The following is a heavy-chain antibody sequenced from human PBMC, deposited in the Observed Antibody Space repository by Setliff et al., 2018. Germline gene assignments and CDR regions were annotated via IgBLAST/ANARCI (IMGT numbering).Heavy chain of an antibody. CDR1: GESFSNNY. D-gene: IGHD2-8*01. J-gene: IGHJ4*02. CDR3: ARDPGVHSGTWCLDS. Sequence: PSETLSLTCSVYGESFSNNYWSWIRQPPGKGLEWIGESNHSGGTSYNPSLQSRGAISLDTSRNQFSLELSSVTAADTAVYYCARDPGVHSGTWCLDSWGQGTQVTVSS. V-gene: IGHV4-34*01. CDR2: SNHSGGT.